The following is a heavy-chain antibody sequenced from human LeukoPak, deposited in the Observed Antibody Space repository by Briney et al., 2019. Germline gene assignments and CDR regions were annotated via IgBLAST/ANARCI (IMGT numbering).Heavy chain of an antibody. CDR2: MTAASNTF. CDR3: ARSLSGYDPLSAF. J-gene: IGHJ1*01. V-gene: IGHV3-48*04. Sequence: GGSLRLSCEVSGFTFSSYSMTWVRQVPGKGLEWIAYMTAASNTFYYADSVKGRFTISRDNARTSLFLQMNSLTVEDTAVYYCARSLSGYDPLSAFWGQGTLVTVSS. D-gene: IGHD5-12*01. CDR1: GFTFSSYS.